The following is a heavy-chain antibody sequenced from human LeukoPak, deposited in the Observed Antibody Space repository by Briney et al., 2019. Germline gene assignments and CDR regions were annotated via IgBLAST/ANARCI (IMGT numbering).Heavy chain of an antibody. CDR1: GFTFSSYS. D-gene: IGHD6-19*01. CDR3: AKDAVAVAGTSPFDY. CDR2: ITGGNSYI. Sequence: GGSLKLSCAASGFTFSSYSMNWVRQAPGKGLEWVSSITGGNSYIYYADSVKGRFTISRDNAKNSLYLQMNSLRAEDMALYYCAKDAVAVAGTSPFDYWGQGTLVTVSS. V-gene: IGHV3-21*04. J-gene: IGHJ4*02.